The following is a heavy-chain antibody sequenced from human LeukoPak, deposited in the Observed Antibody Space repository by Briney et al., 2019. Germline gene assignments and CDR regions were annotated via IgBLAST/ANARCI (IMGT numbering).Heavy chain of an antibody. CDR1: GFTFSSYW. D-gene: IGHD3-10*01. CDR3: ARLDGDVYYYYMDV. J-gene: IGHJ6*03. V-gene: IGHV3-7*01. Sequence: PGGSLRLSCAASGFTFSSYWMSWVRQAPGKGLEWVANIKQDGSEKYYVDSVKGRFTISRDNAKNSLYLQMNSLRAEDTAVYYCARLDGDVYYYYMDVWGKGTTVTVSS. CDR2: IKQDGSEK.